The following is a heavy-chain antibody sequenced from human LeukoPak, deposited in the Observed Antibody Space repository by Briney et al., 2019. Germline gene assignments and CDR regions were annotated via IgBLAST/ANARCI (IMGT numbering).Heavy chain of an antibody. V-gene: IGHV3-64*01. CDR3: ARAVVEMATISNFWFDP. J-gene: IGHJ5*02. CDR1: GFTFSSYA. CDR2: ISSNGGST. Sequence: PGGSLRLSCAASGFTFSSYAMHWVRQAPGKGLEYVSAISSNGGSTYYANSVKGRFTISRDNSKNTLYLQMGSLRAEDMAVYYCARAVVEMATISNFWFDPWGQGTLVTVSS. D-gene: IGHD5-24*01.